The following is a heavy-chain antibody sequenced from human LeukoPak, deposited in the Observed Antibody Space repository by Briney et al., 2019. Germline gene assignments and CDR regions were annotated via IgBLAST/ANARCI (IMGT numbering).Heavy chain of an antibody. CDR2: VYIGGSA. J-gene: IGHJ6*04. CDR3: ARDGGAVAGPV. CDR1: GASISSGTYY. V-gene: IGHV4-61*02. Sequence: SETLSLTCAGSGASISSGTYYWSWIRQPAGKGLEWIGRVYIGGSANYSPSLKSRVTISVETSKNQFSLKLSSVTAADTAVYYCARDGGAVAGPVWGKATTVTVSS. D-gene: IGHD6-19*01.